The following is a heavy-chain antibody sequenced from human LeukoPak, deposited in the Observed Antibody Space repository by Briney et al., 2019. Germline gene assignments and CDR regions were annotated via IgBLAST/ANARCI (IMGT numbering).Heavy chain of an antibody. V-gene: IGHV4-59*01. CDR3: ARGGAARPDF. CDR2: IFYSGRT. CDR1: GGSISSYY. D-gene: IGHD6-6*01. Sequence: SETLSLTCTVSGGSISSYYWNWIRQPPGKGLEWIGYIFYSGRTSYNPSLKSRVTLSVDTSKNWFSLRLTSVTAADTAVYYCARGGAARPDFWGQGTLVTVSS. J-gene: IGHJ4*02.